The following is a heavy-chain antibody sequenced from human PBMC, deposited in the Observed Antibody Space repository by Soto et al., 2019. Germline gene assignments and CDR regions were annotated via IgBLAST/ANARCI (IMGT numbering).Heavy chain of an antibody. CDR1: GYTFTSYA. CDR3: AGVCGWYVPDY. V-gene: IGHV1-3*05. D-gene: IGHD6-19*01. CDR2: INAGNGNT. Sequence: QGQLVQSGAEEKKPGASVKVSCKASGYTFTSYAMHWVRQAPGQRLEWMGWINAGNGNTKYSQKFQGRVTMTRDTTASTAYMELSSLRSEDTAVYYCAGVCGWYVPDYWGQGTLVTVSS. J-gene: IGHJ4*02.